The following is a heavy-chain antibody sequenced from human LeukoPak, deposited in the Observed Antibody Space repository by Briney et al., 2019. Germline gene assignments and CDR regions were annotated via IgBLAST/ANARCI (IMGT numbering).Heavy chain of an antibody. CDR1: GFTFSSYG. J-gene: IGHJ3*02. D-gene: IGHD3-3*01. CDR2: IWYDGSNK. CDR3: ARVTATYYDFWSGWGAFNI. Sequence: GGSLRLSCAASGFTFSSYGMHWVRQAPGKGLEWVAAIWYDGSNKYYADSVKGRFTISRDNSKNRLYLQMNSLRAEDTAVYYCARVTATYYDFWSGWGAFNIWGQGTMVTVSS. V-gene: IGHV3-33*01.